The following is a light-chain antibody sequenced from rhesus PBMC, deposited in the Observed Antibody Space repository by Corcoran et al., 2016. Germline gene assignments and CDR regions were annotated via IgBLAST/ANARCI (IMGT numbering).Light chain of an antibody. Sequence: DIVMTQTPLSLPVTPGEPASISCRSSQSLLDSEDGNTYLDWYLQKPGQSPQRLIYEVSNRASGVPDRFMGSGSDTYFTLIISRVEAKDVGVYYCMQGIQFPFTFGPGTKLDIK. CDR1: QSLLDSEDGNTY. V-gene: IGKV2-104*02. CDR2: EVS. J-gene: IGKJ3*01. CDR3: MQGIQFPFT.